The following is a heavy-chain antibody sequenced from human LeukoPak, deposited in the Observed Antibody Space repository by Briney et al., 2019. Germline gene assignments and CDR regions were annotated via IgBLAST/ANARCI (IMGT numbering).Heavy chain of an antibody. Sequence: PSETPSLTCTVSGGSISSYYWSWIRQPPGKGLEWIGYIYYSGSTNYNPSLKSRVTISVDTSKNQFSLKLSSVTAADTAVYYCARHPSGPNWYFDLWGRGTLVTVSS. CDR3: ARHPSGPNWYFDL. CDR2: IYYSGST. D-gene: IGHD1-26*01. J-gene: IGHJ2*01. CDR1: GGSISSYY. V-gene: IGHV4-59*08.